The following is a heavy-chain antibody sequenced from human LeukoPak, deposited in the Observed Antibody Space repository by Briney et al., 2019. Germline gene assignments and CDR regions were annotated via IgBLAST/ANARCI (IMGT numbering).Heavy chain of an antibody. CDR2: ISSSSSYI. Sequence: GGSLRLSCAASGFTFSSYSMNWVRQAPGKGLEWVSSISSSSSYIYYADSVKGRFTISRDNAKNSLYLQMNSLRAEDTALYYCAKSRVHHSSGYYLSYWGQGTLVTVSS. D-gene: IGHD3-22*01. CDR3: AKSRVHHSSGYYLSY. V-gene: IGHV3-21*04. J-gene: IGHJ4*02. CDR1: GFTFSSYS.